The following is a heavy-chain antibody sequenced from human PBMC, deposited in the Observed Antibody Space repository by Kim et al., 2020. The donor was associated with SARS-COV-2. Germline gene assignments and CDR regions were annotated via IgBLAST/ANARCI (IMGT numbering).Heavy chain of an antibody. D-gene: IGHD5-12*01. Sequence: GSVKGRLTISRDDSQNKLYLQMNSLRAEDTAVYYCAQGVKEMEWLEPFDYWGQGILVSVSS. CDR3: AQGVKEMEWLEPFDY. J-gene: IGHJ4*02. V-gene: IGHV3-23*02.